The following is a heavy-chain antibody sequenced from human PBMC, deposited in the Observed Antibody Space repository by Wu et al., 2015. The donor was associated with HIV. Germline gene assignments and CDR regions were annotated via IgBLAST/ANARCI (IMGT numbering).Heavy chain of an antibody. D-gene: IGHD3-22*01. V-gene: IGHV1-69*05. CDR3: ASSEPYYYDSSGSLRTLNY. Sequence: QVQLVQSGAEVKKPGSSVKVSCKASGGTFSSYAISWVRQAPGQGLEWMGGIIPIFGTANYAQKFQGRVTITTDESTSTAYMELSSLRSDDTAVYYCASSEPYYYDSSGSLRTLNYWGQGTLVTVSS. CDR1: GGTFSSYA. CDR2: IIPIFGTA. J-gene: IGHJ4*02.